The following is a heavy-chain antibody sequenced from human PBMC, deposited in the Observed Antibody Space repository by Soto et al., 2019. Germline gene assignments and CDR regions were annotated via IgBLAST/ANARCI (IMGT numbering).Heavy chain of an antibody. D-gene: IGHD2-15*01. CDR1: GGSISSGGYY. CDR3: ARDFYCSGGSCYSGAPT. J-gene: IGHJ5*02. Sequence: SETLSLTCTVSGGSISSGGYYWSWIRQHPXKGLEWIGYIYYSGSTYYNPSLKSRVTISVDTSKNQFSLKLSSVTATDTAVYYCARDFYCSGGSCYSGAPTWGQGTLVTVSS. V-gene: IGHV4-31*03. CDR2: IYYSGST.